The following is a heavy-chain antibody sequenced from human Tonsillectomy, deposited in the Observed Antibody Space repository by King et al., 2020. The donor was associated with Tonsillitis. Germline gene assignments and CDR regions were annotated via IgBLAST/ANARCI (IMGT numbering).Heavy chain of an antibody. Sequence: VQLVESGGVLVQPGGSLRLSCAASGFAFSDSWMVWVRQAPGKGLEWVSNMNKDGSDKYYVRSVKGRFTISRDNAKNSLYLQMNSLRADDTAVYYCARGAGRGSLDVWGQGTTVSAS. CDR3: ARGAGRGSLDV. V-gene: IGHV3-7*03. CDR2: MNKDGSDK. J-gene: IGHJ6*02. D-gene: IGHD3-10*01. CDR1: GFAFSDSW.